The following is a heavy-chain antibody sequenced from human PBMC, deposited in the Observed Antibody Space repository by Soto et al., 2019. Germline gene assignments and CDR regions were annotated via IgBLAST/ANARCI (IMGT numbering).Heavy chain of an antibody. CDR1: GGSISSSSYY. V-gene: IGHV4-39*01. D-gene: IGHD3-22*01. CDR2: IYHSGST. Sequence: SETLSLTCTVSGGSISSSSYYWGWIRQPPGKGLEWIGSIYHSGSTYYNPSLKSRVTISVDTSKNQFSLKLSSVTAADTAVYYCARLTNYYDSSGYYYDDYYGMDVWGQGTTVTVSS. CDR3: ARLTNYYDSSGYYYDDYYGMDV. J-gene: IGHJ6*02.